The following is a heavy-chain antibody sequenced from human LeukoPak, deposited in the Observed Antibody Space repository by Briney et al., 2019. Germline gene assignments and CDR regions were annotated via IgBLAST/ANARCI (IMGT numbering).Heavy chain of an antibody. V-gene: IGHV3-48*03. CDR1: EFTFSNYE. Sequence: PGGSLRLSCAASEFTFSNYEMNWIRQAPGKGLEWVSYISSSGSFIYYADSVKGRFTISRGNAKNSLYLQMNSLRAEDTALYYCAKDLSSGTGRGFDYWGQGTLVTVSS. J-gene: IGHJ4*02. CDR2: ISSSGSFI. D-gene: IGHD3/OR15-3a*01. CDR3: AKDLSSGTGRGFDY.